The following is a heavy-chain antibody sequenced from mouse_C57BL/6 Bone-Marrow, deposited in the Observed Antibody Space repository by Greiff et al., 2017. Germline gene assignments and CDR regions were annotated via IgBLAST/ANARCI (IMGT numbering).Heavy chain of an antibody. Sequence: VQLKQPGAELVRPGTSVKLSCKASGYTFTSYWMHWVKQRPGQGLEWIGVIDPSDSYTNYNQKFKGKATLTVDTSSSTAYMQLSSLTSEDSAVYYCARGGYYGSSYGYWGQGTTLTVSS. CDR3: ARGGYYGSSYGY. D-gene: IGHD1-1*01. V-gene: IGHV1-59*01. CDR1: GYTFTSYW. CDR2: IDPSDSYT. J-gene: IGHJ2*01.